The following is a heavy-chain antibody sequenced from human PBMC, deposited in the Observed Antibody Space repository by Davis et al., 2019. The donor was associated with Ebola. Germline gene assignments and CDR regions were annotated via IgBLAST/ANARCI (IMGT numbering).Heavy chain of an antibody. CDR1: GFTFSSYW. D-gene: IGHD3-10*01. J-gene: IGHJ6*02. CDR2: IKQDGSEK. CDR3: ARLKRSYYYYGMDV. V-gene: IGHV3-7*01. Sequence: PGGSLRLSCAASGFTFSSYWMSWVRQAPGKGLEWVANIKQDGSEKYYVDSVKGRFTISRDNAKNSLYLQMNSLRAEDTAVYYCARLKRSYYYYGMDVWGQGTTVTVSS.